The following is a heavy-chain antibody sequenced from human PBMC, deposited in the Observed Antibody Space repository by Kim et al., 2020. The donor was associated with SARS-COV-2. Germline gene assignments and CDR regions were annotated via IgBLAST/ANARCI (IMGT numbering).Heavy chain of an antibody. CDR1: GGSISSGGYY. D-gene: IGHD3-9*01. CDR2: IYYSGST. J-gene: IGHJ3*02. CDR3: ASDQSRYDILTGYYTTDAFDI. Sequence: SETLSLTCTVSGGSISSGGYYWSWIRQHPGKGLEWIGYIYYSGSTYYNPSLKSRVTISVDTSKNQFSLKLSPVTAADTAVYYCASDQSRYDILTGYYTTDAFDIWGQGTMVTVSS. V-gene: IGHV4-31*03.